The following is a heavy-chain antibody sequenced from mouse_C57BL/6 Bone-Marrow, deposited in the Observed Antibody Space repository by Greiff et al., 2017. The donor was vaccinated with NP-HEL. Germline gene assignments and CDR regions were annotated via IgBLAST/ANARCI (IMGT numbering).Heavy chain of an antibody. J-gene: IGHJ4*01. Sequence: VHVKQSGPELVKPGDSVKISCKASGYSFTGYFMNWVMQSHGKSLEWIGRINPYNGDTFYNQKFKGKATLTVDKSSSTAHMELRSLTSEDSAVYYFARGGYSCYAMDYWGQGTSVTVSS. CDR3: ARGGYSCYAMDY. D-gene: IGHD2-12*01. CDR1: GYSFTGYF. CDR2: INPYNGDT. V-gene: IGHV1-20*01.